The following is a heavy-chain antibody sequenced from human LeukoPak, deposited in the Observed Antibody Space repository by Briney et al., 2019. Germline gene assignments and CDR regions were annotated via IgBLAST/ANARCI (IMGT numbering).Heavy chain of an antibody. CDR3: ARVVAGRYYYMDV. Sequence: GGSLRLSCAASGFTFSSYSMNWVRQAPGKGLEWVSSISSSSSYIYYADSVKGRFTISRDNAKISLYLQMNSLRAEDTAVYYCARVVAGRYYYMDVWGKGTTVTVSS. J-gene: IGHJ6*03. CDR1: GFTFSSYS. D-gene: IGHD2-15*01. CDR2: ISSSSSYI. V-gene: IGHV3-21*01.